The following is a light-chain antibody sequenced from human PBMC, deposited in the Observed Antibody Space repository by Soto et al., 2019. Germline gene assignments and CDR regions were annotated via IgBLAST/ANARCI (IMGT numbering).Light chain of an antibody. J-gene: IGLJ2*01. CDR1: TGAVTSGHY. Sequence: QSVVTQEPSLTVSPGGTVTLTCGSSTGAVTSGHYPYWFQQKPGQAPRTLTYDTSNKHSWTPARFSGSLLGGKAALTLSGAQPEDEAEYYCLLSYGGASVVFGGGTKVTVL. V-gene: IGLV7-46*01. CDR2: DTS. CDR3: LLSYGGASVV.